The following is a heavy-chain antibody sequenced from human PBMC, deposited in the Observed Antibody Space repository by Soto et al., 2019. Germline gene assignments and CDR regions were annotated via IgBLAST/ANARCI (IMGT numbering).Heavy chain of an antibody. D-gene: IGHD3-10*01. J-gene: IGHJ4*02. V-gene: IGHV2-5*02. Sequence: QITLKESGPTLVKPTQTLTLTCTFSGFSLSTSEVGVGWIRQPPGKALEWLALIYWDDDKRYSPSLKSRLTITKDTSKNQVVLTMANMDPVDTATYYCAHSRYYGSGHLYYSDYWGKGTLVTVSS. CDR2: IYWDDDK. CDR3: AHSRYYGSGHLYYSDY. CDR1: GFSLSTSEVG.